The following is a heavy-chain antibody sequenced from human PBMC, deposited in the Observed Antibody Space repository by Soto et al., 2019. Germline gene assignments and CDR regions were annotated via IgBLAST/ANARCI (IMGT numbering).Heavy chain of an antibody. V-gene: IGHV4-30-4*01. J-gene: IGHJ4*02. Sequence: SETLSLTCTVSGGSISSGDYYWSWIRQPPGKGLEWIGYIYYSGSTYYNPSLKSRVTISVDTSKNQFSLKLSSVTAADTAVYYCARNLRYDSSGYPTYYFDYWGQGTLVTVSS. D-gene: IGHD3-22*01. CDR2: IYYSGST. CDR3: ARNLRYDSSGYPTYYFDY. CDR1: GGSISSGDYY.